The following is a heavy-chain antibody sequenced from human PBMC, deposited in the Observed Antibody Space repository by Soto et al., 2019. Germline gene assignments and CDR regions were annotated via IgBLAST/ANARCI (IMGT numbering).Heavy chain of an antibody. CDR1: GFYLITSGVA. CDR2: IYGADDK. V-gene: IGHV2-5*02. Sequence: QITLKESGPTLVKPTQTLTLTCTFSGFYLITSGVAVGWIRQPPGKALEFLAIIYGADDKRYSQSLRSRLTITKVTAENQVVLTMTNMDPLDTGTYYCAPRRSSSFGYWGQGTLVTVSS. CDR3: APRRSSSFGY. J-gene: IGHJ4*02. D-gene: IGHD6-6*01.